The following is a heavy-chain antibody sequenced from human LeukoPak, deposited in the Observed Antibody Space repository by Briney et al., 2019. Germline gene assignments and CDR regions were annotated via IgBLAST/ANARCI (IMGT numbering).Heavy chain of an antibody. Sequence: PSETLSLTCVVYVGTFNDYYWSWIRQPPGKGLEWLGEVNHSGSTHYNPSLKSRVTISVDTSKNQFSLKLNSVTAADTAVYYCARGQSRIIVRTYLDVWGKGTTVTVSS. D-gene: IGHD2/OR15-2a*01. J-gene: IGHJ6*03. CDR3: ARGQSRIIVRTYLDV. V-gene: IGHV4-34*01. CDR2: VNHSGST. CDR1: VGTFNDYY.